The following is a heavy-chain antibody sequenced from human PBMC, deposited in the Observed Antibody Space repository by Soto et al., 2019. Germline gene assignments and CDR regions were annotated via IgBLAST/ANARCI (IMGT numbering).Heavy chain of an antibody. CDR3: ARADYGDYVGYFDY. J-gene: IGHJ4*02. D-gene: IGHD4-17*01. V-gene: IGHV3-33*01. CDR2: IWYDGSNK. CDR1: GFTFSSYG. Sequence: GGSLRLSCAASGFTFSSYGMHWVRQAPGKGLEWVAVIWYDGSNKYYADSVKGRFTISRDNSKNTLYLQMNSLRAEDTAVYYCARADYGDYVGYFDYWGQGTLVTVSS.